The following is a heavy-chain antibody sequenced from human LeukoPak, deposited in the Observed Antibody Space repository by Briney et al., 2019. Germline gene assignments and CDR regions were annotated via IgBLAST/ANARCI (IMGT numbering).Heavy chain of an antibody. CDR3: AKEDGNYGSGRYYYFDY. J-gene: IGHJ4*02. V-gene: IGHV4-4*07. CDR1: GGSISSYY. CDR2: IYTSGST. D-gene: IGHD3-10*01. Sequence: SETLSLTCTVSGGSISSYYWSWIRQPAGKGLGWIGRIYTSGSTNYNPSLKSRVTMSVDTSKNQFSLKLSSVTAADTAVYYCAKEDGNYGSGRYYYFDYWGQGTLVTVSS.